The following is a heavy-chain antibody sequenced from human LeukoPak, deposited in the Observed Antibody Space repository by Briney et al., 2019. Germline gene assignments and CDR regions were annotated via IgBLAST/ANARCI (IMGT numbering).Heavy chain of an antibody. V-gene: IGHV3-48*03. CDR1: GFTFSSYE. D-gene: IGHD3-10*01. CDR3: ASSPSDIWFGECYFDY. Sequence: GGSLRLSCAASGFTFSSYEMNWVRQAPGKGLEWVSYISSSGSSIYYEDSVTGRFTISRDNAKNSLYLQMNSLRAEDTAVYYCASSPSDIWFGECYFDYWGQGTLVTVAS. J-gene: IGHJ4*02. CDR2: ISSSGSSI.